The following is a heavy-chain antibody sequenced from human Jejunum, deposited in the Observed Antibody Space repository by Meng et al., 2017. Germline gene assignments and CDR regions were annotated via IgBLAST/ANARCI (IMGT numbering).Heavy chain of an antibody. Sequence: QVQLQESGPGLVKPSQTLSLTCAVSGGSINSDGYTWSWIRQPPGKGLEWIGYIYHTGSPYYNPSLKSRLTISVDRSENQFSLKLSSVTAADTAVYYCARMDSAFHYFDYWGQGTLVTVSS. CDR3: ARMDSAFHYFDY. CDR1: GGSINSDGYT. CDR2: IYHTGSP. D-gene: IGHD2-2*03. V-gene: IGHV4-30-2*01. J-gene: IGHJ4*02.